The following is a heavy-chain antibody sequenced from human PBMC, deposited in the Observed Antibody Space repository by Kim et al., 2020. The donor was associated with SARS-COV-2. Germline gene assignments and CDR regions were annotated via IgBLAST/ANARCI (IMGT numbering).Heavy chain of an antibody. V-gene: IGHV4-4*07. CDR3: ARGPPNGNYRFDN. D-gene: IGHD2-8*01. CDR2: VYTSGST. J-gene: IGHJ4*02. CDR1: GASLSNFY. Sequence: SETLSLTCSISGASLSNFYFNWIRQAAGKGLEWIGRVYTSGSTVYNPSLETRLTMPIDTSKNQFSLTLNSLTAADTAIYYCARGPPNGNYRFDNWGQGILVTVSA.